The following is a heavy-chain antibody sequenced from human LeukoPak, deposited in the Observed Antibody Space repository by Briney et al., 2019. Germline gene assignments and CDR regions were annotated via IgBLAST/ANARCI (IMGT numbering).Heavy chain of an antibody. J-gene: IGHJ6*02. V-gene: IGHV3-30*03. CDR2: ISYDGSNK. Sequence: GGSLRLSCAASGFTFSSYGMHWVRQAPGKGLEWMAVISYDGSNKYYADSVKGRFTISRDNSKNTLYLQMSSLRAEDTALYYCARGQPPSYYDMDVWGQGTTVTVSS. CDR1: GFTFSSYG. CDR3: ARGQPPSYYDMDV. D-gene: IGHD6-13*01.